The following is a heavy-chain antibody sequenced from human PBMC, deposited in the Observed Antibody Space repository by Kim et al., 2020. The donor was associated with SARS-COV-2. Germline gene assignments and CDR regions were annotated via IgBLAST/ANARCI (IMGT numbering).Heavy chain of an antibody. V-gene: IGHV4-34*01. J-gene: IGHJ6*02. CDR3: ARGWGDCSSTSCYVARYGMDV. CDR2: INHSGST. Sequence: SETLSLTCAVYGGSFSGYYWSWIRQPPGKGLEWIGEINHSGSTNYNPSLKSRVTISVDTSKNQFSLKLSSVTAADTAVYYCARGWGDCSSTSCYVARYGMDVWGQGTTVTVSS. D-gene: IGHD2-2*01. CDR1: GGSFSGYY.